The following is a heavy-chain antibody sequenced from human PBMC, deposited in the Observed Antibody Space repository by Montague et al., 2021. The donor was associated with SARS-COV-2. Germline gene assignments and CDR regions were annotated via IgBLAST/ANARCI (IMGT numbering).Heavy chain of an antibody. D-gene: IGHD4-11*01. CDR2: INHSGST. Sequence: SETLSLTCAVYGGSFSDYYWSWIRQPPGKGLEWIGEINHSGSTNYNPSLKSRVTISVDTSKNQFSLKLSSVTAADTAVYYCARGITVTNLFYYYYGMDDWGQGTLVTVSS. J-gene: IGHJ6*02. CDR1: GGSFSDYY. CDR3: ARGITVTNLFYYYYGMDD. V-gene: IGHV4-34*01.